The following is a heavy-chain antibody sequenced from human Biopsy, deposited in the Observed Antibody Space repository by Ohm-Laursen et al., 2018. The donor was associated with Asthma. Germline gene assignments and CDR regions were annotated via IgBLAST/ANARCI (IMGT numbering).Heavy chain of an antibody. CDR1: GYTFIGCH. J-gene: IGHJ5*02. Sequence: SVKVSCNASGYTFIGCHIHWMRQAPGQGLEWMGRINPNSGGTNYAQKFQGRVTMTRDTSISTAYMEVSRLRSDDTAVYYCARGQKSAGDRWFDPWGQGTLVTVSS. CDR2: INPNSGGT. CDR3: ARGQKSAGDRWFDP. V-gene: IGHV1-2*06. D-gene: IGHD6-13*01.